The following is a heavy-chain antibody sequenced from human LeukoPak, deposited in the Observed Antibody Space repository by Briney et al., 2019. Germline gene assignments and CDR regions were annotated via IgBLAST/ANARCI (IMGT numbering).Heavy chain of an antibody. CDR3: ARGDFWSGYYGGFDP. Sequence: SVKVSCKASGGTFSSYAISWVRQAPGQGLERMGGIIPIFGTANYAQKFQGRVTITTDESTSTAYMELSSLRSEDTAVYYCARGDFWSGYYGGFDPWGQGTLVTVSS. V-gene: IGHV1-69*05. CDR1: GGTFSSYA. D-gene: IGHD3-3*01. CDR2: IIPIFGTA. J-gene: IGHJ5*02.